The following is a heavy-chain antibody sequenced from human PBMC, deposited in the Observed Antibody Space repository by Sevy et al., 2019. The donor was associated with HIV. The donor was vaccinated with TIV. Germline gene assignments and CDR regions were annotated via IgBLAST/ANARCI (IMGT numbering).Heavy chain of an antibody. D-gene: IGHD1-26*01. Sequence: SETLSLTCTVSGGSITSLYWNWIRQPPGKGLEWIANIYYSGHINYNPSLKSRVTLSLDTSKNQFSLRLSPVTAADTAMYYCAGENAWGRGYSWGQGTLVTVSS. V-gene: IGHV4-59*08. CDR2: IYYSGHI. CDR1: GGSITSLY. CDR3: AGENAWGRGYS. J-gene: IGHJ4*02.